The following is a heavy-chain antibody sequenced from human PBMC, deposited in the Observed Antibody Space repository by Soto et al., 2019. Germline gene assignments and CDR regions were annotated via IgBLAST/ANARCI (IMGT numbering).Heavy chain of an antibody. Sequence: QVQLQESGPGLVKPSETLSLTCTVSGGTISRYYWSWIWQPPGKGLELIGYMYNTGSTVYNPSFNSRVTISVHTSKHQFSLTLNSVTAADPAVYSCARDLWGYSGTDSYPLDVWGQGTTVTVSS. J-gene: IGHJ6*02. D-gene: IGHD1-26*01. CDR2: MYNTGST. V-gene: IGHV4-59*01. CDR3: ARDLWGYSGTDSYPLDV. CDR1: GGTISRYY.